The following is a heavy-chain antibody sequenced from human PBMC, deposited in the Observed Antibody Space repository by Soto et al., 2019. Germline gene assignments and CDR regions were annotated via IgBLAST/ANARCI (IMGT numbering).Heavy chain of an antibody. CDR3: VRGSGSYSSNVAY. V-gene: IGHV4-39*01. CDR2: RYYSGTT. J-gene: IGHJ4*02. D-gene: IGHD3-10*01. CDR1: GGSISSNHY. Sequence: QVQLQESGPGLVKPSETLSLTCTVAGGSISSNHYWGWIRQPPGTGLEWIGSRYYSGTTYYNPSLKSRVTISVDTSKNQFSLNLSSVPEADTAVYYCVRGSGSYSSNVAYWGQGTLVTVSS.